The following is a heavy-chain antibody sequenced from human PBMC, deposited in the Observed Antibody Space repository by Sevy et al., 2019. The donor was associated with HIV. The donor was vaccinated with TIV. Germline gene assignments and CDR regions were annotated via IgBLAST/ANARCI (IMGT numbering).Heavy chain of an antibody. V-gene: IGHV1-18*01. Sequence: ASVKVSCKTSGYAFSNYGIVWVRQAPGQGLEWLGWISGFNGNKHYAEKFQDRVSMTIDTATDTFYMDLRSLTSDDTGGDYCERERGKYGDSGFDYWGQGTLVTVSS. D-gene: IGHD2-21*02. CDR2: ISGFNGNK. J-gene: IGHJ4*02. CDR1: GYAFSNYG. CDR3: ERERGKYGDSGFDY.